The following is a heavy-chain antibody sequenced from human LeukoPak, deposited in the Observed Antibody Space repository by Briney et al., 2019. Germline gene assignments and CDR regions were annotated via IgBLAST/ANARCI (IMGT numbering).Heavy chain of an antibody. CDR3: ANQWSSSSWYDQFDY. V-gene: IGHV3-30*02. D-gene: IGHD6-13*01. Sequence: GGSLRLSCAASGFTFSSYGMHWVRQAPGKGLEWVAFIRYDGSNKYYADSVKGRFTISRDNSKNTLYLQMNSLRAEDTAVYYCANQWSSSSWYDQFDYWGQGTLVTVSS. CDR1: GFTFSSYG. J-gene: IGHJ4*02. CDR2: IRYDGSNK.